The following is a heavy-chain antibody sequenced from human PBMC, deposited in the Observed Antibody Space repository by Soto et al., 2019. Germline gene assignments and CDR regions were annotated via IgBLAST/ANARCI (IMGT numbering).Heavy chain of an antibody. CDR2: ISAYNGNT. CDR3: ARTYVGIAAAGMIRWFDP. V-gene: IGHV1-18*01. D-gene: IGHD6-13*01. CDR1: GYTFSSYG. J-gene: IGHJ5*02. Sequence: GASGKVSCEASGYTFSSYGISWVRQAPGQGLEWMGWISAYNGNTNYAQKLQGRVTMTTDTSTSTAYMELRSLRSDDTAVYYCARTYVGIAAAGMIRWFDPWGQGTLVTVSS.